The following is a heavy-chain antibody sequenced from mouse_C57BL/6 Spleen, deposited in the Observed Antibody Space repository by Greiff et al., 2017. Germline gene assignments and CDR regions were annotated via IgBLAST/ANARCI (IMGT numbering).Heavy chain of an antibody. CDR2: IDPETGGT. CDR1: GYTFTDYE. Sequence: QVQLQQSGAELVRPGASVTLSCKASGYTFTDYEMHWVKQTPVHGLEWIGAIDPETGGTAYNQKFKGKAILTADKSSSTAYMELSSLTSEDSAVYYGTRYGLRGRPYAMYYWGQGTSVTVSS. V-gene: IGHV1-15*01. D-gene: IGHD2-4*01. J-gene: IGHJ4*01. CDR3: TRYGLRGRPYAMYY.